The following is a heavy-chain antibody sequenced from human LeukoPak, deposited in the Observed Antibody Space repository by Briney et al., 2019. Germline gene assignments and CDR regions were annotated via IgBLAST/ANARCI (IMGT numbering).Heavy chain of an antibody. V-gene: IGHV3-30-3*01. CDR1: GFTFSSYA. J-gene: IGHJ4*02. CDR2: ISYDGCNK. D-gene: IGHD4-23*01. Sequence: PGGSLRLSCAASGFTFSSYAMHWVRHAPGKGLEWVAVISYDGCNKYYADSVKGRFTISRDNSKNTLYLQMNSLRAEDTAVYYCARVEDDYGGNSDLDYWGQGTLVTVSS. CDR3: ARVEDDYGGNSDLDY.